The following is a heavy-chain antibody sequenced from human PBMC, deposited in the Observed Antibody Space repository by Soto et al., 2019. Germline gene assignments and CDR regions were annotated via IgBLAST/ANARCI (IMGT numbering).Heavy chain of an antibody. V-gene: IGHV3-23*01. J-gene: IGHJ4*02. D-gene: IGHD3-16*01. CDR2: ISGRGGRS. CDR1: GFTFSNYA. Sequence: EVQLLDSGGGLVQPGGSLRLSCAASGFTFSNYAMTWVRQGPGKGLEWVSGISGRGGRSYYADSVKGRFTISRDNSKSTLYIQMHSLRAEDTAVYYCAKAYFVWSSEQPYYFDYWGQGTLVTVSS. CDR3: AKAYFVWSSEQPYYFDY.